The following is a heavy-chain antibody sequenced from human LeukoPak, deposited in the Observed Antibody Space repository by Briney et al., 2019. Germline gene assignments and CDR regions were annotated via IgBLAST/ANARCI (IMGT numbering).Heavy chain of an antibody. CDR1: GFTFSSYW. Sequence: GGSLRLSCAASGFTFSSYWMSWVRQAPGKGLEWVANIKQDGSEKYYVDSVKGRFTISRDNAKNSLYLQMNSLRAEDTAVYYCARTYGYCSSTSCYKGLIEYWGQGTLVTVSS. J-gene: IGHJ4*02. D-gene: IGHD2-2*02. CDR2: IKQDGSEK. V-gene: IGHV3-7*01. CDR3: ARTYGYCSSTSCYKGLIEY.